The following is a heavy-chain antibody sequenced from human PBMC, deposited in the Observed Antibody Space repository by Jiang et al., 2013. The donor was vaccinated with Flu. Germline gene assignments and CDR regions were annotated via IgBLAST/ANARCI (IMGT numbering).Heavy chain of an antibody. CDR2: TYYRSKWDH. D-gene: IGHD3-16*01. CDR1: GDSVSSSRAA. Sequence: SGDSVSSSRAAWHWIRQSPLRGFEWLGRTYYRSKWDHEYADSVKGRITISPDTSKNQFSLQLTSVTPEDTAVYYCARVGSPDDHSSGGPAMDVWGQGTTVTVSS. V-gene: IGHV6-1*01. J-gene: IGHJ6*02. CDR3: ARVGSPDDHSSGGPAMDV.